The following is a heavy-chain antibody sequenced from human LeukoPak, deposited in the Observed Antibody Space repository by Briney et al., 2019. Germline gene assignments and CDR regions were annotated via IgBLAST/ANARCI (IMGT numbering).Heavy chain of an antibody. Sequence: QSGGSLRLSCAASGFTFDDYAMHWVRQAPGKGLEWVSLISWDGGSTYYADSVKGRFTISRDNSKNSLYLQMNSLGAEDTALYYRAKDIDDGYPNFYFDYWGQGTLVTVSS. V-gene: IGHV3-43D*03. CDR3: AKDIDDGYPNFYFDY. J-gene: IGHJ4*02. CDR2: ISWDGGST. CDR1: GFTFDDYA. D-gene: IGHD5-24*01.